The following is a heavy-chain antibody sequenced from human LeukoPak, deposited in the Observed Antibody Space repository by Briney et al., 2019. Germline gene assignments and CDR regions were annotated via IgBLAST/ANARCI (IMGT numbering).Heavy chain of an antibody. Sequence: GVSLRLFCAASGFTFSSYVMTWVPEAPGRGVEGGSSIGNRGRDTYYAHSMKGRFTISRENSKSTFFLHMSSLRAGDTAIYYCARYCGADSCYSGLDYWGQGALVTVSS. CDR1: GFTFSSYV. CDR3: ARYCGADSCYSGLDY. CDR2: IGNRGRDT. D-gene: IGHD2-15*01. J-gene: IGHJ4*02. V-gene: IGHV3-23*01.